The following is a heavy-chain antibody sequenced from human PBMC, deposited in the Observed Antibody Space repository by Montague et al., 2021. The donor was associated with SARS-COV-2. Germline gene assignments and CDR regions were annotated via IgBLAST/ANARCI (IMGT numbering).Heavy chain of an antibody. CDR1: GASISVYS. D-gene: IGHD5-12*01. CDR2: IYYSGSI. CDR3: AGRYRGAMEV. Sequence: SETLSLTCSVSGASISVYSWSWIWKPPWQGLAWIGYIYYSGSINYNPSLKSRLTISVDTSKNQFSLKLSSVTAADTAVCYCAGRYRGAMEVWGQGTTVTVSS. V-gene: IGHV4-59*12. J-gene: IGHJ6*02.